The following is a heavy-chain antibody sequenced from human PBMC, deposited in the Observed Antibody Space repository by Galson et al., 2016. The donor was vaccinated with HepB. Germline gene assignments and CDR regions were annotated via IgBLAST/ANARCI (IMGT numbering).Heavy chain of an antibody. D-gene: IGHD6-13*01. CDR2: IYWSDDK. V-gene: IGHV2-5*01. J-gene: IGHJ4*02. CDR3: AHRTVRGSWAFDF. Sequence: PALVKPTQTLTLTCSFSGFSLNTDGVGVGWIRQPPGKALEWLALIYWSDDKRYRPSLQSRLTITKDTSKNRVVLTMTNMDPVDTATYYCAHRTVRGSWAFDFWGQGTLVTVSS. CDR1: GFSLNTDGVG.